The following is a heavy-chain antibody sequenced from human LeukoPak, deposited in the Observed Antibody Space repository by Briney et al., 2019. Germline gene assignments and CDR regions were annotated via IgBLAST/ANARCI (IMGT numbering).Heavy chain of an antibody. J-gene: IGHJ5*02. V-gene: IGHV3-7*01. D-gene: IGHD3-9*01. Sequence: PGGSLRLSCVASGFTFSSYWMSWVRQAPGKGLEWVANIKQDGSEKYYVDSVKGRFTISRDNAKNSLYLQMNSLRAEDTAVYYCARDRKARVLLRYFDWLPHNWFDPWGQGTLVTVSS. CDR1: GFTFSSYW. CDR3: ARDRKARVLLRYFDWLPHNWFDP. CDR2: IKQDGSEK.